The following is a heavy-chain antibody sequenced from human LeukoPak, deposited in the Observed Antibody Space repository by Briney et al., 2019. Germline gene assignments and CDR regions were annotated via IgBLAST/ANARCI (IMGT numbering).Heavy chain of an antibody. CDR3: ATGYSSTWYYFDY. CDR2: IYHSRST. Sequence: SETLSLTCTVSGDSISSYYWSWIRQPPGKGLEWSGYIYHSRSTKYNPSLKSRVTISADTSKDQFSLKLASVTAADTAVYYCATGYSSTWYYFDYWGQGTLVTVSS. V-gene: IGHV4-59*01. D-gene: IGHD6-13*01. CDR1: GDSISSYY. J-gene: IGHJ4*02.